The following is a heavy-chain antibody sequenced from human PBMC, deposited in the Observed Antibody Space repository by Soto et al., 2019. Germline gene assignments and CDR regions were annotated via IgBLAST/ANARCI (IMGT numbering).Heavy chain of an antibody. CDR2: INHSGST. J-gene: IGHJ6*02. V-gene: IGHV4-34*01. Sequence: PSETLSLTCAVYGGSFSGYYWSWIRQPPGKGLEWIGEINHSGSTNYNPSLKSRVNISVDTSKNQFSLKLSSVTAADTAVYYCARVSGIYYYGMDVWGQGTTVT. CDR1: GGSFSGYY. CDR3: ARVSGIYYYGMDV. D-gene: IGHD3-10*01.